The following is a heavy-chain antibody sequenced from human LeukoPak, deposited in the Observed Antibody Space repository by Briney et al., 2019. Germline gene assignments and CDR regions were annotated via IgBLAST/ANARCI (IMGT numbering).Heavy chain of an antibody. J-gene: IGHJ2*01. V-gene: IGHV3-7*01. CDR3: AREAVHDFFQYHPWYFDL. CDR2: IRQDGSEK. D-gene: IGHD3-3*01. Sequence: GGSLRLSCTAHEFTFSYSYMSWVRQAPGKGLEWVASIRQDGSEKYYVDSVKGRFTISRDNAKNSLFLQMSSLKAEDAAVYYCAREAVHDFFQYHPWYFDLWGRGTLVTVSS. CDR1: EFTFSYSY.